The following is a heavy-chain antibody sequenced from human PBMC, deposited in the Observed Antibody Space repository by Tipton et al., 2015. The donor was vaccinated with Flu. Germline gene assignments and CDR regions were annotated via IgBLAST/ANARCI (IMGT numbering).Heavy chain of an antibody. CDR2: IKQDGSEK. V-gene: IGHV3-7*03. Sequence: SLRLSCAASGFTFDSYGMHWVRQAPGKGLEWVANIKQDGSEKHYVDSVKGRFTISRDNDKNSLYLQMNSLRGDDTAVYYCARAMDVWGKGATVSVSS. CDR1: GFTFDSYG. J-gene: IGHJ6*03. CDR3: ARAMDV.